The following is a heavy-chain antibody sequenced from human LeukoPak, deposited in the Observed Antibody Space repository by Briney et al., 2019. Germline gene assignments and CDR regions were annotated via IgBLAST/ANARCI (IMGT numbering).Heavy chain of an antibody. V-gene: IGHV3-23*01. CDR2: ISGSGGST. J-gene: IGHJ5*02. Sequence: VGSLRLSCAASGFTFSSYGMSWVRQAPGKGLEWVSSISGSGGSTYYADSVKGRFTISRDNSKNTLYLQMNSLRAEDTAVYYCAKSRSGYYYKSFDPWGQGTLVTVSS. CDR1: GFTFSSYG. CDR3: AKSRSGYYYKSFDP. D-gene: IGHD3-22*01.